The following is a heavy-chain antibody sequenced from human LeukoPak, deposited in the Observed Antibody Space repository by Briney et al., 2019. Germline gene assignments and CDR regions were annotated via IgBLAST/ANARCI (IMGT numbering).Heavy chain of an antibody. CDR2: IKGDGSVQ. J-gene: IGHJ6*04. D-gene: IGHD2-2*01. CDR3: VGQLLRAV. Sequence: PGGSLRLSCSASGFPLSVHWISYLRQPPGKGLEWVANIKGDGSVQDYADSVKGRFTISRGNAKNLVYLQMNSLRVDDTAIYYCVGQLLRAVWGKGTTVTVPS. V-gene: IGHV3-7*01. CDR1: GFPLSVHW.